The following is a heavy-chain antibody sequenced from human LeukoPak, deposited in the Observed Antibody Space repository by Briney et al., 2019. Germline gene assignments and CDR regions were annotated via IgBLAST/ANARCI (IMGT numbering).Heavy chain of an antibody. CDR2: IYYSGDT. V-gene: IGHV4-39*02. CDR3: ASIFYYSVPF. D-gene: IGHD3-10*02. J-gene: IGHJ4*02. CDR1: GGSITSPENY. Sequence: SDTLSLTCTVSGGSITSPENYWGWVRQPPGKGLEWIGNIYYSGDTYYNSSLRSRVTLSVDTSQNHFSLSLTSMTAADTAVYYCASIFYYSVPFWGQGALVIVSS.